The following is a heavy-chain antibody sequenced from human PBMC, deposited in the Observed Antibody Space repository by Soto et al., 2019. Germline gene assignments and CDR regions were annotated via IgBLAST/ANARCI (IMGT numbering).Heavy chain of an antibody. V-gene: IGHV3-23*01. CDR3: GRRV. J-gene: IGHJ4*02. CDR1: GFTFSNYP. Sequence: EVQVSESGGGLVQPGGSLRLSCATSGFTFSNYPMNWVRQAPGKGLEWVSGISAGGDRTYYADSVKGRFTIFRDNSKNTVSLRMNSLRVEDKAVYYCGRRVWGQGTLVTVSS. CDR2: ISAGGDRT.